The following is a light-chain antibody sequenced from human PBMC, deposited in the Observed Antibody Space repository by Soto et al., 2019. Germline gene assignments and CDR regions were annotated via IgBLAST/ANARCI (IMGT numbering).Light chain of an antibody. J-gene: IGKJ1*01. Sequence: DIQMTQSPSSLSASVGDRVTITCRASQDITSYLNWYQQKPKKAPELLIYAASTLQSGATSRFSGSESGTEYTLTISSLQPEDFAIYYCQQCYTPPWTFGQGTRVEFK. V-gene: IGKV1-39*01. CDR1: QDITSY. CDR3: QQCYTPPWT. CDR2: AAS.